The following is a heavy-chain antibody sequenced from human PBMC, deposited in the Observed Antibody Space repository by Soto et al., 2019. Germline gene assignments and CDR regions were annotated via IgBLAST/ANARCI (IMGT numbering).Heavy chain of an antibody. CDR1: GFSFSNYA. D-gene: IGHD4-17*01. CDR2: FSAGGRT. CDR3: AKESMPEHYGDTLFDY. V-gene: IGHV3-23*01. J-gene: IGHJ4*02. Sequence: EVQLLESRGPLVQPGWSLRLSCVASGFSFSNYALSWVRQAPGKGLEWVSTFSAGGRTYYADSVKGRFTIARDSSQNTVHLQISDLRPEDTAVYYCAKESMPEHYGDTLFDYWGQGTRVTVSS.